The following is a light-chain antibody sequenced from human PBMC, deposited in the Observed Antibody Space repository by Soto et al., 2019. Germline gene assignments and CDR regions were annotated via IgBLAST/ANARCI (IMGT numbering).Light chain of an antibody. CDR3: QSYDSSLSGVI. J-gene: IGLJ2*01. V-gene: IGLV1-40*01. CDR2: GDS. Sequence: QSVLAQPPSVSGAPGRRVTISCTGSSSNIGAGYGVHWYIQLPGTAPKLLVYGDSNRPSGVPDRFSGSKSDTSASLAITGLQAEDEADYYCQSYDSSLSGVIFGGGTKVTVL. CDR1: SSNIGAGYG.